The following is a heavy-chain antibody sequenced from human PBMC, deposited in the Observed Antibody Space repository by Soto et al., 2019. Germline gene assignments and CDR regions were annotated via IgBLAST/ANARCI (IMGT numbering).Heavy chain of an antibody. J-gene: IGHJ6*03. Sequence: PSETLSLTCTVSGGSISSSSYYWGWIRQPPGKGLEWIGSIYYSGSTYYNPSLKSRVTISVDTSKNQFSLKLSSVTAADTAAYYCASLRRGDYYYYYMDVWGKGTTVTVSS. CDR1: GGSISSSSYY. CDR2: IYYSGST. D-gene: IGHD3-10*01. CDR3: ASLRRGDYYYYYMDV. V-gene: IGHV4-39*01.